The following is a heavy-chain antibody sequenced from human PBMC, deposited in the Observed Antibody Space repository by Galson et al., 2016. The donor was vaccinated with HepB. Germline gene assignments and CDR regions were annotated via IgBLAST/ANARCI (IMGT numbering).Heavy chain of an antibody. J-gene: IGHJ4*02. CDR3: ATFIEENSSFES. CDR2: IKPDGSER. Sequence: SLRLSCATSGFTFGSVWMSWVRQAPGKGLEWVANIKPDGSERYYVDSLKGRFTVSRDNAKNSLFLQMRSLRAEDTAVYFCATFIEENSSFESWGQGTLVTVSS. CDR1: GFTFGSVW. D-gene: IGHD1/OR15-1a*01. V-gene: IGHV3-7*01.